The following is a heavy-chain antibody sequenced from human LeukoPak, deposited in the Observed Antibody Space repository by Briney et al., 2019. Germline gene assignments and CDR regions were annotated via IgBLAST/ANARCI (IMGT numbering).Heavy chain of an antibody. V-gene: IGHV3-48*01. CDR2: ISSSSSTI. CDR1: GFTFSSYS. D-gene: IGHD3-22*01. CDR3: VRGLRRYYYDSSGYYYFDY. Sequence: PGGSLRLSCAASGFTFSSYSMNWVRQAPGKGLEWVSYISSSSSTIYYADSVKGRFTISRDNAKNSLYLQMNSLRAEDTAVYYCVRGLRRYYYDSSGYYYFDYWGQGTLVTVSS. J-gene: IGHJ4*02.